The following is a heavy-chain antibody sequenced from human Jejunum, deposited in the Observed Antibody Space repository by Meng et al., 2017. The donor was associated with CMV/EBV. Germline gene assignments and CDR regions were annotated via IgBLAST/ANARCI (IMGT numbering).Heavy chain of an antibody. CDR3: ARDRYCTNGVCYTHFDS. Sequence: QVDLWEVGGGLVKPGGSLRLSGAASGFTFDDYYMNWIRQAPGKGLEWVSSVSSVSSYTNYADSVKGRFTISRDNAKNSLYLQMNSLRAEDTAVYYCARDRYCTNGVCYTHFDSWGQGTLVTVSS. CDR1: GFTFDDYY. V-gene: IGHV3-11*06. CDR2: VSSVSSYT. J-gene: IGHJ4*02. D-gene: IGHD2-8*01.